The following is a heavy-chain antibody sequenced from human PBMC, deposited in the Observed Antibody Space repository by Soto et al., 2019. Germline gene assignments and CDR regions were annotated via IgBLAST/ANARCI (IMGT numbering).Heavy chain of an antibody. Sequence: GGSLRLSCAASGFTFSSYWMSWVRQAPGKGLEWVANIKQDGSEKYYVDSVKGRFTISRDNAKNSLYLQMNSLRAEDTAVYYCARGAGWRYDILTGYYKGGYFDYWGQGTLVTVSS. CDR3: ARGAGWRYDILTGYYKGGYFDY. CDR2: IKQDGSEK. CDR1: GFTFSSYW. D-gene: IGHD3-9*01. V-gene: IGHV3-7*01. J-gene: IGHJ4*02.